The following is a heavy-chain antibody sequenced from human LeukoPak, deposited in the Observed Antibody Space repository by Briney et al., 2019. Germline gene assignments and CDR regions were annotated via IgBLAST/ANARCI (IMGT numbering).Heavy chain of an antibody. D-gene: IGHD5-18*01. CDR2: IIPIFGTA. CDR3: ARGERGYSYGYLDY. CDR1: GGTFSNYA. V-gene: IGHV1-69*13. J-gene: IGHJ4*02. Sequence: GASVKVSCKASGGTFSNYAISWVRQAPGQGLEWMGGIIPIFGTANYAQKFQGRVMITADESTSTAYMELSSLRSEDTAVYYCARGERGYSYGYLDYWGQGTLVTVSS.